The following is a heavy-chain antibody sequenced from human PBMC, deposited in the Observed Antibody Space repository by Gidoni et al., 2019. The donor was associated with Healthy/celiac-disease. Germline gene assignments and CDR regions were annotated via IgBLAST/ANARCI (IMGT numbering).Heavy chain of an antibody. CDR2: ISSSSSTI. CDR1: GFTFSSYS. CDR3: ARDCTNGVCRVKPGLDAFDI. J-gene: IGHJ3*02. Sequence: EVQLVDSGGGLVQPGGSLRLSCAASGFTFSSYSMNWVRQAPGKGLEWVSYISSSSSTIKYADSVKGRFTISRDNAKNSLYLQMNRLRAEDTAVYYCARDCTNGVCRVKPGLDAFDIWGQGTMVTVSS. V-gene: IGHV3-48*01. D-gene: IGHD2-8*01.